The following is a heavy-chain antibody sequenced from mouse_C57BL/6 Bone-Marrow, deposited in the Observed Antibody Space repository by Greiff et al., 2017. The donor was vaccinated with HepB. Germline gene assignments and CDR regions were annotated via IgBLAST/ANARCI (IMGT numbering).Heavy chain of an antibody. CDR1: GIDFSRYW. CDR2: INPDSSTI. D-gene: IGHD2-5*01. CDR3: ARPTYSNYRAWFAY. Sequence: EVKVIESGGGLVQPGGSLKLSCAASGIDFSRYWMSWVRRAPGKGLEWIGEINPDSSTINYAPSLKDKFIISRDNAKNTLYLQMSKVRSEDTALYYCARPTYSNYRAWFAYWGQGTLVTVSA. V-gene: IGHV4-1*01. J-gene: IGHJ3*01.